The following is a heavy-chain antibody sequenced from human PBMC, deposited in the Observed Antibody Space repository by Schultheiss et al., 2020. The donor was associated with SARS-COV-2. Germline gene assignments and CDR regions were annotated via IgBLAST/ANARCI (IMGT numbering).Heavy chain of an antibody. CDR1: GYSFTSYW. Sequence: GGSLRLSCKGSGYSFTSYWIGWVRQMPGKGLEWMGIIYPGDSDTRYSPSFQGQVTISADKSISTAYLQWSSLKASDTAMYYCARQKDFGVVIINAFDIWGQGTMVTVSS. CDR3: ARQKDFGVVIINAFDI. CDR2: IYPGDSDT. D-gene: IGHD3-3*01. J-gene: IGHJ3*02. V-gene: IGHV5-51*01.